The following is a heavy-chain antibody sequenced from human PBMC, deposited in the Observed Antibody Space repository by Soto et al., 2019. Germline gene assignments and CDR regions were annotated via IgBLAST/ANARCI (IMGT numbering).Heavy chain of an antibody. V-gene: IGHV3-21*01. CDR2: ISSSSSYI. D-gene: IGHD5-12*01. CDR3: ARLDIVAIEPWEY. CDR1: GFTFSSYS. Sequence: GGSLRLSCAASGFTFSSYSMNWVRQAPGKGLEWVSSISSSSSYIYYADSVKGRFTISRDNAKNSLYLQMNSLRAEDTAVYYCARLDIVAIEPWEYWGQGTLVTVSS. J-gene: IGHJ4*02.